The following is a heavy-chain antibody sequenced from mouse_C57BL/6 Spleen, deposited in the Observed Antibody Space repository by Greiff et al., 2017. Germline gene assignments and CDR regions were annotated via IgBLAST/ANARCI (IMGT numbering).Heavy chain of an antibody. CDR2: IDPANGNT. CDR3: TCYCYGSSHGDYAMDY. D-gene: IGHD1-1*01. Sequence: VQLQQSVAELVRPGASVKLSCTASGFNIKNTYMHWVKQRPEQGLEWIGRIDPANGNTKYAPKFQGKATITTDTSSDTAYLQLSSLTSEDTAIYYCTCYCYGSSHGDYAMDYWGQGTSVTVSS. V-gene: IGHV14-3*01. CDR1: GFNIKNTY. J-gene: IGHJ4*01.